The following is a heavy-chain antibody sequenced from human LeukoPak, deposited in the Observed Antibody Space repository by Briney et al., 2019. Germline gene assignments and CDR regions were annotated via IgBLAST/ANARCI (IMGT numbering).Heavy chain of an antibody. CDR3: ARTARVFDH. D-gene: IGHD2-21*02. V-gene: IGHV4-4*08. CDR1: DDSISSYY. CDR2: IYINGDT. Sequence: SETLSLTCTVSDDSISSYYWSWIRQPPGKALECIGYIYINGDTNSNPSLKSRVTMSLDTSKKQFSLQLRSVTAADTVVYSCARTARVFDHWGQGLLVTVSS. J-gene: IGHJ4*02.